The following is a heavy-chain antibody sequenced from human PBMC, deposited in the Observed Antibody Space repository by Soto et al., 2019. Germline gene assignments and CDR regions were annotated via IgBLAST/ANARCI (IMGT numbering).Heavy chain of an antibody. V-gene: IGHV4-59*08. Sequence: SETLSLTCTVSGCSIVNYYWSWIRQPPGKGLEYIGYVYYSGSTNYNPSLKSRVAISVDTSKNQFSLRLSSVIAADTAVYYCARLSPTPVRDYYYYYMDVWGKGTTVTVSS. D-gene: IGHD3-10*01. J-gene: IGHJ6*03. CDR3: ARLSPTPVRDYYYYYMDV. CDR1: GCSIVNYY. CDR2: VYYSGST.